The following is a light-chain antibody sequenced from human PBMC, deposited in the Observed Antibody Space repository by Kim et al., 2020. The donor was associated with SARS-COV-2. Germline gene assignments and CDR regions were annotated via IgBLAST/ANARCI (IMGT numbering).Light chain of an antibody. CDR3: CSYAATYTWV. CDR1: SSDVGGYNY. Sequence: QSALTQPRSVSGSPGQSVTISCTRTSSDVGGYNYVSWYQQHPGKAPKLMIYDVNKRPSGVPDRFSGSKSGNTASLTISGLQAEDEADYYCCSYAATYTWVFGGGTQLTVL. CDR2: DVN. V-gene: IGLV2-11*01. J-gene: IGLJ3*02.